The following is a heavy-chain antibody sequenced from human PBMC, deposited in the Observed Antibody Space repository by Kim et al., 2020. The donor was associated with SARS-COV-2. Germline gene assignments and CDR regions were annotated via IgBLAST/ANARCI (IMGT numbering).Heavy chain of an antibody. D-gene: IGHD2-15*01. CDR3: AKDHRVVAASFDYGMDV. CDR2: ISWNSGSI. J-gene: IGHJ6*02. V-gene: IGHV3-9*01. CDR1: GFTFDDYA. Sequence: LRLSCAASGFTFDDYAMHWVRQAPGKGLEWVSGISWNSGSIGYADSVKGRFTISRDNAKNSLYLQMNSLRAEDTALYYCAKDHRVVAASFDYGMDVWGQGTTVTVSS.